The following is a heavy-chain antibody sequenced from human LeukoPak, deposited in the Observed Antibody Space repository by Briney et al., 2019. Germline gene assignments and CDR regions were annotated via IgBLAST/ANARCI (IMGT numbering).Heavy chain of an antibody. CDR1: GGSIRSYY. J-gene: IGHJ4*02. CDR2: IYFSGST. CDR3: ARTYDTNFDY. Sequence: SETLSLTCTVSGGSIRSYYWSWIRQPPGKGLEWIGYIYFSGSTSYNPSLKSRVTISVDRSKNQFSLKLSSVAAADTAVYYCARTYDTNFDYWGQGTLVTVSS. D-gene: IGHD3-3*01. V-gene: IGHV4-59*01.